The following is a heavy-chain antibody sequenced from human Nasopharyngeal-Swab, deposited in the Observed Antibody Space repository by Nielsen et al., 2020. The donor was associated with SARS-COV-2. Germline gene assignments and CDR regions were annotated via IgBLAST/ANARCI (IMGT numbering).Heavy chain of an antibody. V-gene: IGHV3-7*01. D-gene: IGHD3-16*02. CDR1: GFTFSNYW. CDR2: IKQDGSEK. CDR3: AREDGTHDYLWGSYRYSPLYRYFDL. Sequence: GGSLRLSCAAPGFTFSNYWMTWVRQAPGKGLEWVANIKQDGSEKVYVDSVKGRFSISRDNAKHSLYLQMNSLRAEDTAVYYCAREDGTHDYLWGSYRYSPLYRYFDLWGRGTLVTVSS. J-gene: IGHJ2*01.